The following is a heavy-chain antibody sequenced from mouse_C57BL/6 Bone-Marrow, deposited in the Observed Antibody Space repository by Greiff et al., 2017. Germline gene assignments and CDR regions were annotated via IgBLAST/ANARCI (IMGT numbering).Heavy chain of an antibody. CDR2: ISDGGSYT. J-gene: IGHJ1*03. CDR1: GFTFSSYA. Sequence: EVQRVESGGGLVKPGGSLKLSCAASGFTFSSYAMSWVRQTPEKRLAWVATISDGGSYTYYPDNVKGRFTISRDNAKNNLYLQMSHLKSEDTAMYYCARASWDWYFDVWGTGTTVTVSS. D-gene: IGHD4-1*01. V-gene: IGHV5-4*01. CDR3: ARASWDWYFDV.